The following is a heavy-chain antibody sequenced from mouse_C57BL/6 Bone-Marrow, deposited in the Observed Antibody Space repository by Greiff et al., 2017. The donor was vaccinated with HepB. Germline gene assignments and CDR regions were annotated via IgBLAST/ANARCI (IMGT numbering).Heavy chain of an antibody. Sequence: VQLQQSGPELVKPGASVKISCKASGYTFTDYYMNWVKQSHGKSLEWIGDINPNNGGTSYNQKFKGKATLTVDKSSSTAYMELRSLTSEDSAVYYCARAGIITTGVATGYFDYWGQGTTLTVSS. CDR1: GYTFTDYY. D-gene: IGHD1-1*01. CDR2: INPNNGGT. J-gene: IGHJ2*01. V-gene: IGHV1-26*01. CDR3: ARAGIITTGVATGYFDY.